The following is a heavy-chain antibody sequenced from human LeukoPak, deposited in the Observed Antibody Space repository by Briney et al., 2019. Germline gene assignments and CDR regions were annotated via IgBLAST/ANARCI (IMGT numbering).Heavy chain of an antibody. V-gene: IGHV3-21*01. J-gene: IGHJ4*02. CDR3: ARGSITAVAGTDRFDY. CDR2: ISSSSSYI. Sequence: GGSLRLSCAASGFTFSSYSMNWVRQAPGKGLEWVSSISSSSSYIYYADSVKGRFTISRDHAKNSLYLQMNSLRAEDTAGYYCARGSITAVAGTDRFDYWGQGTLVTVSS. CDR1: GFTFSSYS. D-gene: IGHD6-19*01.